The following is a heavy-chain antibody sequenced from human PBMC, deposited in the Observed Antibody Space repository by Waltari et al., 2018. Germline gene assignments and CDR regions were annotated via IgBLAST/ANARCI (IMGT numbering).Heavy chain of an antibody. CDR3: ARGRRRDGYNSYYYYYYYMDV. CDR2: IYSSGST. J-gene: IGHJ6*03. V-gene: IGHV4-59*01. D-gene: IGHD5-12*01. CDR1: GGSISSYY. Sequence: QVQLQESGSGLVKPSETLSLTCTVSGGSISSYYWSWIRQPPGKGLEWIGYIYSSGSTNYNPSLKSRVTISVDTSKNQFSLKLSSVTAADTAVYYCARGRRRDGYNSYYYYYYYMDVWGKGTTVTVSS.